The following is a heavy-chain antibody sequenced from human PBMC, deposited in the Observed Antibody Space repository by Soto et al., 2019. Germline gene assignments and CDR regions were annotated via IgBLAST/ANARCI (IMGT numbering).Heavy chain of an antibody. D-gene: IGHD5-12*01. CDR2: IYWDDDK. CDR1: GFSFSSSVVG. V-gene: IGHV2-5*02. CDR3: THSSNGYNYGDY. J-gene: IGHJ4*02. Sequence: QITLKESGPTLVKPTQTLTLNCTFSGFSFSSSVVGVGWIRQPPGKALEWLAVIYWDDDKRYSPSLKNRLTITKDTSKNQVVLTMTTMDPVDTATYYCTHSSNGYNYGDYWGQGTVVTVSS.